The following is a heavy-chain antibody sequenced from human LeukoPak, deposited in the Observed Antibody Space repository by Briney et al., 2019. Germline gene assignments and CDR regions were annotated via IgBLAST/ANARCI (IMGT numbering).Heavy chain of an antibody. CDR3: ARVPQWELLSYYYYMDV. V-gene: IGHV4-34*01. D-gene: IGHD1-26*01. CDR1: GGSFSGYY. Sequence: SETLSLTCAIYGGSFSGYYWSWIRQPPGKGLEWIGEINHSGSTNYNPSLKSRVTISVDTSKNQSSLKLSSVTAADTAVYCCARVPQWELLSYYYYMDVWGKGTTVTVSS. CDR2: INHSGST. J-gene: IGHJ6*03.